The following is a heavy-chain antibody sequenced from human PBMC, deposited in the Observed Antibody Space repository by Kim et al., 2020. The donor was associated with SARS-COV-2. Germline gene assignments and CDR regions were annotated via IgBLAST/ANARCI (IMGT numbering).Heavy chain of an antibody. Sequence: GGSLRPSCAASGFTFDDYAMHWVRQAPGKGLEWVSGISWNSGSIGYADSVKGRFTISRDNAKNSLYLQMNSLRAEDTALYYCAKDAGYSSSWYGILYYGMDVWGQGTTVTVSS. J-gene: IGHJ6*02. CDR3: AKDAGYSSSWYGILYYGMDV. V-gene: IGHV3-9*01. CDR1: GFTFDDYA. D-gene: IGHD6-13*01. CDR2: ISWNSGSI.